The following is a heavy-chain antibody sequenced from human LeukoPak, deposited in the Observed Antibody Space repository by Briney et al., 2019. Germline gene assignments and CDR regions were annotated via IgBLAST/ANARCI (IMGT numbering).Heavy chain of an antibody. J-gene: IGHJ4*02. CDR2: INPNSGGT. Sequence: ASVKVSCKASGYTFTGYYMHWVRQAPGQGLEWMGWINPNSGGTNYAQKFQGRVTMTRDTSISTAYMELSRLRSDDTAVYYCARVKQEVPAAKGCLDYWGQGTLVTVSS. D-gene: IGHD2-2*01. CDR3: ARVKQEVPAAKGCLDY. V-gene: IGHV1-2*02. CDR1: GYTFTGYY.